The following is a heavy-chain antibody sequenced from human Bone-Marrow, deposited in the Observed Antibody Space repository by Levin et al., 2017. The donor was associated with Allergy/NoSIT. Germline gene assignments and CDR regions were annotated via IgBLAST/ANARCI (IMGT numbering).Heavy chain of an antibody. CDR2: IHNSGTT. D-gene: IGHD2-2*01. Sequence: SQTLSLTCTVSGGSMSNNYLNWVRQAPGKGLEWIGNIHNSGTTNYNPSLMSRVTISVDTSTNQFSLTLNSVTAADTAVYYCARCAMWYGKATYWGHGILVIVSS. J-gene: IGHJ4*01. V-gene: IGHV4-59*01. CDR1: GGSMSNNY. CDR3: ARCAMWYGKATY.